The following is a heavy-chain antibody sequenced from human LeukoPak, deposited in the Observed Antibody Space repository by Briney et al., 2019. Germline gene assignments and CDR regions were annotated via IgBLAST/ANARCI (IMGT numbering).Heavy chain of an antibody. D-gene: IGHD1-26*01. CDR3: AREGRVAGVLSNWFDP. CDR2: IYYSGST. J-gene: IGHJ5*02. Sequence: SETLSLTCTASGGSISSYYWSWIRQPPGKGLHWIGYIYYSGSTNYNPSLKSRVTISVDTSKNQFSLKLTSVTAADTAVYYCAREGRVAGVLSNWFDPWGQGTLVTVSS. V-gene: IGHV4-59*01. CDR1: GGSISSYY.